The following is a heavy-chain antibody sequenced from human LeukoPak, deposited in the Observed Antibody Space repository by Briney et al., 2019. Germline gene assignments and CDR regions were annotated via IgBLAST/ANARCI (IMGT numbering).Heavy chain of an antibody. CDR1: GDSISGYY. CDR2: VYYSGTT. V-gene: IGHV4-59*01. Sequence: SETLSLTCNVYGDSISGYYWSWIRQPPGKGLEWIGNVYYSGTTNYNPSLKSRVTISVDTSKNQFSLKLTSVTAADTAVYYRARGGSYGSRWGRGTLVTVSS. D-gene: IGHD5-18*01. CDR3: ARGGSYGSR. J-gene: IGHJ4*02.